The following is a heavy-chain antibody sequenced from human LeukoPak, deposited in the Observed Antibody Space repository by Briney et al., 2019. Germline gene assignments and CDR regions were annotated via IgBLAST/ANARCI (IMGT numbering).Heavy chain of an antibody. CDR2: IIPQFGTT. J-gene: IGHJ4*02. CDR1: GYTFTGYY. Sequence: GASVKVSCKASGYTFTGYYMHWVRQAPGQGLEWMGAIIPQFGTTNYAQKFEGRVTITADTSTDTAYMELSSLRSEDTAVYYCATVGAVGARPNGYWGQGTLVTVSS. D-gene: IGHD1-26*01. V-gene: IGHV1-46*01. CDR3: ATVGAVGARPNGY.